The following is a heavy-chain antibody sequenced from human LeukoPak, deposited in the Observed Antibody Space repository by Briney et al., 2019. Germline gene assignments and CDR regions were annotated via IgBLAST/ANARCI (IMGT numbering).Heavy chain of an antibody. CDR3: ARATYYYDSSGYYLNDAFDI. CDR1: GFTFSSYA. CDR2: ISGSGGST. D-gene: IGHD3-22*01. J-gene: IGHJ3*02. V-gene: IGHV3-23*01. Sequence: PGGSLRLSCAASGFTFSSYAMSWVRQAPGKGLEWVSGISGSGGSTYYADSVKGRFTISRDNAKNSLYLQMNSLRAEDTAVYYCARATYYYDSSGYYLNDAFDIWGQGTMVTVSS.